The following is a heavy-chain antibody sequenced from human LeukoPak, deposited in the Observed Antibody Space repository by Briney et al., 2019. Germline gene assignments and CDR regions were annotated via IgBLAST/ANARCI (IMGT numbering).Heavy chain of an antibody. D-gene: IGHD2-2*01. CDR3: AKGGSTAWTAVDY. CDR1: GFSFSTSA. Sequence: GGSLRLSCAASGFSFSTSAMTWVRQDPGKGLEWVSSISDSAGATYYADSVRGRFIISRDNSENTLYLQMNSLRADDTAVYYCAKGGSTAWTAVDYWGQGTLVTVSS. J-gene: IGHJ4*02. V-gene: IGHV3-23*01. CDR2: ISDSAGAT.